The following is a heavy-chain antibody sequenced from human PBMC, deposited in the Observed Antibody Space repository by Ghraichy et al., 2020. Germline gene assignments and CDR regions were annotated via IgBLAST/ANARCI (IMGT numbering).Heavy chain of an antibody. CDR2: INHSGST. CDR1: GGSFSGYY. V-gene: IGHV4-34*01. D-gene: IGHD3-9*01. Sequence: SETLSLTCAVYGGSFSGYYWSWIRQPPGKGLEWIGEINHSGSTNYNPSLKSRVTISVDTSKNQFSLKLSSVTAADTAVYYCARSAWAKTILTGYSLDYWGQGTLVTVSS. CDR3: ARSAWAKTILTGYSLDY. J-gene: IGHJ4*02.